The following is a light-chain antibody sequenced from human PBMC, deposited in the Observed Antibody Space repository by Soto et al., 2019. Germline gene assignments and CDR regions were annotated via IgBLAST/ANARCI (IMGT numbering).Light chain of an antibody. Sequence: EIVLTQSPGTLSLSPGERATLSCRASQSVSSSNLGWYQQKPGQAPRLLIYGISSRATGIPDRFSGSGSGTDFTLTISRLEPEDLAVYYRHHYGDSRGTFGQGTKVEIK. CDR3: HHYGDSRGT. CDR2: GIS. CDR1: QSVSSSN. J-gene: IGKJ1*01. V-gene: IGKV3-20*01.